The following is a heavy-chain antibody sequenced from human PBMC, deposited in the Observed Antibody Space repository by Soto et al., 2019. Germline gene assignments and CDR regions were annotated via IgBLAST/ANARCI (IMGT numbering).Heavy chain of an antibody. CDR2: ISGIVGST. V-gene: IGHV3-23*01. CDR3: ARRSSSWYFDY. D-gene: IGHD6-13*01. CDR1: GFTFSSYA. Sequence: PGGSLRLSCAASGFTFSSYAMNWVRQAPGKGLEWVSVISGIVGSTYYADSVKGRFTISRDNSKNTLNLQMNSLRAEDTAVYYCARRSSSWYFDYWGQGTLVTVSS. J-gene: IGHJ4*02.